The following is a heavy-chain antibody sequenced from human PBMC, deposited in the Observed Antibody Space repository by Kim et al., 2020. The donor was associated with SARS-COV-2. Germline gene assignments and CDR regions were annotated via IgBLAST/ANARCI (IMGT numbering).Heavy chain of an antibody. CDR1: GFTVNTNY. J-gene: IGHJ3*02. Sequence: GGSLRLSCTASGFTVNTNYMNWVRQAPGKGLDWVSAIYTGGSTHYADSVEGRFSISRDNSKNAVYLQMNSLRDEDTAVYYCARDPPYSGTFKGAFDIWGQGTMVTVSS. CDR3: ARDPPYSGTFKGAFDI. CDR2: IYTGGST. D-gene: IGHD1-26*01. V-gene: IGHV3-66*02.